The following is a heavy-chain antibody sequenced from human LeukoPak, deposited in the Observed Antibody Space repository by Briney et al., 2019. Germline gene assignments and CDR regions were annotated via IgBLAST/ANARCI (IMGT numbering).Heavy chain of an antibody. D-gene: IGHD3-22*01. V-gene: IGHV4-4*07. Sequence: PSETLSLTCTVSGGSISENYWSWIRKPAGKGLEWIGRIYTSGTTNYNPSLRSRVTLSVDASKNQFSLKLRSVTAADTAVYYCARDSFVTTFSWGQGPLVTVSS. CDR2: IYTSGTT. CDR3: ARDSFVTTFS. CDR1: GGSISENY. J-gene: IGHJ5*02.